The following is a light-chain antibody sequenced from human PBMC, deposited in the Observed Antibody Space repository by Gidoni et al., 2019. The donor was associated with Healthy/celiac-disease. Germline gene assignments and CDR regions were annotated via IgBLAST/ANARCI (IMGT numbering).Light chain of an antibody. CDR1: QSLLHSNGYNY. CDR3: MQALQTPLIT. J-gene: IGKJ5*01. CDR2: LGS. V-gene: IGKV2-28*01. Sequence: DIVMPQSPLSLPVTPGEPASISCRSSQSLLHSNGYNYLDWYLQKPGQSPQLLIYLGSNRASGVPDRFSGSGSGTDFTLKISRVEAEDVGVYYCMQALQTPLITFXQXTRLEIK.